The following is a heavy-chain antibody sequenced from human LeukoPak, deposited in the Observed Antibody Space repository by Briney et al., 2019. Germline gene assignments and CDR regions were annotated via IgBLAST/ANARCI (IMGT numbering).Heavy chain of an antibody. J-gene: IGHJ3*02. D-gene: IGHD3-16*01. CDR1: GGSFSGYY. Sequence: SETLSLTCAVYGGSFSGYYWSWIRQPPGKGLEWIGEINHSGSTNYNPSLKGRVTISVDTSKNQFSLKLSSVTAADTAVYYCAHNPRWGRGDIWGQGTMVTVSS. CDR2: INHSGST. CDR3: AHNPRWGRGDI. V-gene: IGHV4-34*01.